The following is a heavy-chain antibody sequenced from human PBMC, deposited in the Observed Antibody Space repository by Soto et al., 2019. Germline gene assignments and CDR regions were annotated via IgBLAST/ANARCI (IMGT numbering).Heavy chain of an antibody. CDR3: ASRATYYDILTGRIFDY. D-gene: IGHD3-9*01. Sequence: TETLSLTCTVSGGSISSSSYYRGWIRQPPGKGLEWIGSIYYSGSTYYNPSLKSRVTISVDTSKNQFSLKLSSLTAADTAVYYCASRATYYDILTGRIFDYWGQGTLVTVSS. V-gene: IGHV4-39*01. CDR2: IYYSGST. CDR1: GGSISSSSYY. J-gene: IGHJ4*02.